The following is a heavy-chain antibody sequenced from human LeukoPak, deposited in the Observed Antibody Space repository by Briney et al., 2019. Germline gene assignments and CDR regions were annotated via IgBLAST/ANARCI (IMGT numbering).Heavy chain of an antibody. J-gene: IGHJ4*02. CDR1: GFTFCDCA. D-gene: IGHD3-10*01. Sequence: GGSLRLSCTASGFTFCDCAVSWVREAPGKGREWVSFIRSKAYGGTTEYAASVKGRFTISRDDSNSIAYLQMNSLKIEDTAVYYCTRDQTYYNGSGSYRYWGQGTLVTVSS. CDR2: IRSKAYGGTT. CDR3: TRDQTYYNGSGSYRY. V-gene: IGHV3-49*04.